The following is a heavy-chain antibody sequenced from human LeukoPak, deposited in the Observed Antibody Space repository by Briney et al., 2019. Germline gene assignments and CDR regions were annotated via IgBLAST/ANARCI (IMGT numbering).Heavy chain of an antibody. V-gene: IGHV3-48*03. CDR3: ARVQTTVTALDY. J-gene: IGHJ4*02. Sequence: GGSLRLSCAASGFTFSSYEMNWVRQAPGKGLEWVSYISSSGSTRYYADSVKGRFTISRDNAKNSLYLQMNSLRAEDTAVYYCARVQTTVTALDYWGQGTLVTVSS. CDR1: GFTFSSYE. D-gene: IGHD4-17*01. CDR2: ISSSGSTR.